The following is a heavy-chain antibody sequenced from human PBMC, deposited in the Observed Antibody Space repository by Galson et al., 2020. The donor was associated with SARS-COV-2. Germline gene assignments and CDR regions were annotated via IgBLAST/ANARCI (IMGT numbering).Heavy chain of an antibody. CDR3: ARKAWVESATTNLHLYLYYVDA. V-gene: IGHV3-30*03. CDR2: ISSDDGRRK. J-gene: IGHJ6*03. D-gene: IGHD4-4*01. Sequence: GESLKISCVVSGFRYRGYGMHWVRQAPGKGLEWVAAISSDDGRRKYYVDSVKGRFTISRDNFKNMLSLQMNSLRPEDTGLYYCARKAWVESATTNLHLYLYYVDAWGGGTTVTVSS. CDR1: GFRYRGYG.